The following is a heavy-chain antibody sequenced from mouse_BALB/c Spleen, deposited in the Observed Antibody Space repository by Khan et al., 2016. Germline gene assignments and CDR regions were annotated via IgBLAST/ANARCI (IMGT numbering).Heavy chain of an antibody. Sequence: EVELVESGGGLVKPGGSLKLSCAASGFTFRNYAMSWVRQTPEPRLEWVASISTGDSTYYGDSVKGRFTISRDNARNLLYLQMSSLRSEDTAMFYCAREDYGNYGDYFDYWGQGTTLTVSS. CDR3: AREDYGNYGDYFDY. D-gene: IGHD2-1*01. V-gene: IGHV5-6-5*01. J-gene: IGHJ2*01. CDR2: ISTGDST. CDR1: GFTFRNYA.